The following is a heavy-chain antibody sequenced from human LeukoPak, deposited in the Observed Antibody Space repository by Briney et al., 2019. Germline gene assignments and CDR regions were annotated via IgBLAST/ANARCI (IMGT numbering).Heavy chain of an antibody. V-gene: IGHV3-7*01. CDR3: ARESGYSSGWPRWFDP. J-gene: IGHJ5*02. D-gene: IGHD6-19*01. CDR1: GFTFSSYW. Sequence: GGSLRLSCAASGFTFSSYWMSWVRQAPGKGLEWVANIKQDESEKYYVDSVKGRFTISRDNAKNSLYLQMNSLRAEDTAVYYCARESGYSSGWPRWFDPWGQGTLVTVSS. CDR2: IKQDESEK.